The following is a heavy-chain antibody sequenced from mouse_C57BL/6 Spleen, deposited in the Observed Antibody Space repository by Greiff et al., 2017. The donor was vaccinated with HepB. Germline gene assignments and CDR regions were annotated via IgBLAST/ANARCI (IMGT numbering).Heavy chain of an antibody. CDR3: AREGHSNYLFAY. Sequence: QVQLQQSGAELVRPGSSVKLSCKASGYTFTSYWMHWVKQRPIQGLEWIGNIDPSDSETHYNQKFKDKATLTVDKSSSTAYMQLSSLTSEDSAVYYCAREGHSNYLFAYWGQGTLVTVSA. CDR1: GYTFTSYW. CDR2: IDPSDSET. D-gene: IGHD2-5*01. V-gene: IGHV1-52*01. J-gene: IGHJ3*01.